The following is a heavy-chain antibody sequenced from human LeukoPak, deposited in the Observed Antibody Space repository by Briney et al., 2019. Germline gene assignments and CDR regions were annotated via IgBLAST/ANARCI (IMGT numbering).Heavy chain of an antibody. CDR3: ARGAATVIHGYYYYYMDV. CDR1: GGTFSSYA. CDR2: IIHIFGTA. V-gene: IGHV1-69*05. D-gene: IGHD3-22*01. J-gene: IGHJ6*03. Sequence: ASVKVSCKASGGTFSSYAISWVRQAPGQGLEWMGRIIHIFGTANYAQKFQGRVTITTDESTSTAYMELSSLRSEDTAVYYCARGAATVIHGYYYYYMDVWGKGTTVTVSS.